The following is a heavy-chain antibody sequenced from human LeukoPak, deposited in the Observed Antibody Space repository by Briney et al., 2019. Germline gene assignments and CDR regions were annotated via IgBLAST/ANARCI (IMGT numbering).Heavy chain of an antibody. CDR1: GYTFTSYG. V-gene: IGHV1-18*01. CDR2: ISAYNGNT. Sequence: GASVKVSCKASGYTFTSYGISWVRQAPGQGLEWMGWISAYNGNTNYAQKLQGRVTMTTDTSTSTAYMELRSLRSDDTAVYYCARDAHCTNGVCSPEGYYYYYMDVWGKGTTVTVSS. CDR3: ARDAHCTNGVCSPEGYYYYYMDV. D-gene: IGHD2-8*01. J-gene: IGHJ6*03.